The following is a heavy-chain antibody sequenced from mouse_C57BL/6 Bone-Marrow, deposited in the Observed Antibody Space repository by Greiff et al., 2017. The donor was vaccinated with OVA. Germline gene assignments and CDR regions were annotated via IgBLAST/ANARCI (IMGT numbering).Heavy chain of an antibody. CDR3: ARKGYYRNYFDY. Sequence: QVQLQQPGTELVKPGASVKLSCKASGYTFTSYWMHWVKQRPGQGLEWIGNIDPSNGGTNYNEKFKSKATLTVDKSSSTAYMQLSSLTSEDSAVYCCARKGYYRNYFDYWGQGTTLTVSS. J-gene: IGHJ2*01. D-gene: IGHD2-14*01. CDR2: IDPSNGGT. CDR1: GYTFTSYW. V-gene: IGHV1-53*01.